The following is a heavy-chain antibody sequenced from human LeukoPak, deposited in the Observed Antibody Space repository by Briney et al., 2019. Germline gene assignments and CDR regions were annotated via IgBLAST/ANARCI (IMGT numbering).Heavy chain of an antibody. CDR3: ASRIAVAELFDY. V-gene: IGHV3-21*01. CDR2: ISSSRSYI. Sequence: GGSLRLSCAASGFTFSSYSMNWVRQAPGKGLEWVSFISSSRSYIYYADSVKGRFTIPRDNAKNSLYLQMNSLRAEDTAVYYCASRIAVAELFDYWGQGTLVTVSS. CDR1: GFTFSSYS. D-gene: IGHD6-19*01. J-gene: IGHJ4*02.